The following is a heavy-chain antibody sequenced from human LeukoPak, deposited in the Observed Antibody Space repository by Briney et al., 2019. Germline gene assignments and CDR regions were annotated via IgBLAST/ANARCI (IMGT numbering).Heavy chain of an antibody. CDR2: IYYSGST. CDR1: GGSISSYY. Sequence: SETLSLTCTVSGGSISSYYWSWIRRPPGKGLEWIGYIYYSGSTNYNPSLKGRVTISVDTSKNQFSLKLSSVTAADTAVYYCARSYSGSYGTVFDYWGQGTLVTVSS. V-gene: IGHV4-59*01. CDR3: ARSYSGSYGTVFDY. D-gene: IGHD1-26*01. J-gene: IGHJ4*02.